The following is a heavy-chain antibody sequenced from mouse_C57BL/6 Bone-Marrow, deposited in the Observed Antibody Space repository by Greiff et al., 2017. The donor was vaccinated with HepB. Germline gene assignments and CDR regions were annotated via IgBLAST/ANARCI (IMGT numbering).Heavy chain of an antibody. D-gene: IGHD1-1*01. J-gene: IGHJ2*01. Sequence: DVHLVESGGGLVKPGGSLKLSCAASGFTFSSYAMSWVRQTPEKRLEWVATISDGGSYTYYPDNVKGRFTISRDNAKNNLYLQMSHLKSEDTAMYYCARVITTVVVHFDYWGQGTTLTVSS. V-gene: IGHV5-4*01. CDR1: GFTFSSYA. CDR3: ARVITTVVVHFDY. CDR2: ISDGGSYT.